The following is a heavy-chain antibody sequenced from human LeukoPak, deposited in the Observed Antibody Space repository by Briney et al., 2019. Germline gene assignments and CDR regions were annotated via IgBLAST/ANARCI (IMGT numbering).Heavy chain of an antibody. J-gene: IGHJ5*02. D-gene: IGHD6-13*01. CDR1: GGSFSGYY. Sequence: PSETLSLTCAVYGGSFSGYYWSWIRQPPGKGLEWIGEINHSGSTNYNPSLKSRVTISVDTSKNQFSLKLSSVTAADTAVYYCASRYYSSSWYVNWFDPWGQGTLVPVSS. CDR2: INHSGST. CDR3: ASRYYSSSWYVNWFDP. V-gene: IGHV4-34*01.